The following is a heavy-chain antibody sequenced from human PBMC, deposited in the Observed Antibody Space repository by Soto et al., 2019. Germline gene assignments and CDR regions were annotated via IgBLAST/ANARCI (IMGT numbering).Heavy chain of an antibody. CDR3: VKPMTTVTFYYYYGMDV. CDR2: INAGNGNT. CDR1: GYTFTSYD. V-gene: IGHV1-3*01. Sequence: ASVKVSCKASGYTFTSYDIHWVRQAPGQRLEWMGWINAGNGNTKYSQKFQGRVTITRDTSASTAYMELSSLRSEDTAVYYCVKPMTTVTFYYYYGMDVWGQGTTVTVSS. J-gene: IGHJ6*02. D-gene: IGHD4-17*01.